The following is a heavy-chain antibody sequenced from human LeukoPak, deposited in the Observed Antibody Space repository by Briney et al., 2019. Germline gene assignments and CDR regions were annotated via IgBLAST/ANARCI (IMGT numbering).Heavy chain of an antibody. D-gene: IGHD3-9*01. CDR1: GGSISSYY. V-gene: IGHV4-59*01. CDR2: IYYSGST. Sequence: PSETLFLTCTVSGGSISSYYWSWLRQPPGKGLEWIGYIYYSGSTNYNPSLKSRVTISVDTSKNQFSLKLSSVTAADTAVYYCARGNYDILTGYYWSPYFDYWGQGTLVTVSS. CDR3: ARGNYDILTGYYWSPYFDY. J-gene: IGHJ4*02.